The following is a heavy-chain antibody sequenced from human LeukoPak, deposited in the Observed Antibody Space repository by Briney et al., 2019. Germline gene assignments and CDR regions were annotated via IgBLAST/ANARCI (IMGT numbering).Heavy chain of an antibody. J-gene: IGHJ4*02. V-gene: IGHV4-59*01. Sequence: SETLFLTCTASGGSISSYYWSWIRQPPGKGLEWIGYIYYSGSTNYNPSLKSRVTISVDTSKNQFSLKLSSVTAADTAVYYCARDLDDILFYYWGQGTLVTVSS. D-gene: IGHD3-9*01. CDR2: IYYSGST. CDR3: ARDLDDILFYY. CDR1: GGSISSYY.